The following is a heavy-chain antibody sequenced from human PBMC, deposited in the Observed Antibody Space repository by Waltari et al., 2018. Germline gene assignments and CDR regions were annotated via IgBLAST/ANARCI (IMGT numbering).Heavy chain of an antibody. J-gene: IGHJ4*02. D-gene: IGHD4-17*01. CDR1: GGSFSGYY. CDR3: ARDVATTVPYYFDY. V-gene: IGHV4-34*01. CDR2: INHSGST. Sequence: QVQLQQWGAGLLKPSETLSLTCAVYGGSFSGYYWSWIRQPPGKGLEWIGEINHSGSTNYHPSPKSRVTISVATSTHQCSLKLSCVTAADTAVYYCARDVATTVPYYFDYWGQGTLVTVSS.